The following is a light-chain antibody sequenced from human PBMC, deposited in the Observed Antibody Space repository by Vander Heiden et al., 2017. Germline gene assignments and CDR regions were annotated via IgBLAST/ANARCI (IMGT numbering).Light chain of an antibody. J-gene: IGKJ4*01. CDR1: QSLLHSNGHTY. Sequence: TVMTQISPSLSVTPGQPASISCKSSQSLLHSNGHTYLDWYLQKPGHSPQLLIYEVSNRFSGVPDRFSGSGSGTDFTLKISRVQADDVGIYYCLQDTQFPPTFGGGTKVDI. CDR3: LQDTQFPPT. CDR2: EVS. V-gene: IGKV2D-29*02.